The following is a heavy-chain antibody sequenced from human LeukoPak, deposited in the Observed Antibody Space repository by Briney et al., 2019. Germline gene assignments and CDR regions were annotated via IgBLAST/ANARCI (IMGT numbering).Heavy chain of an antibody. J-gene: IGHJ4*02. CDR1: GGSISSYY. CDR3: ARGIYSYGYYFDY. D-gene: IGHD5-18*01. V-gene: IGHV4-4*09. CDR2: IYTSGST. Sequence: SETLSLTCTVSGGSISSYYWSWIRQPPGKGLEWIGYIYTSGSTNYNPSLKSRVTISVDTSKNQFSLKLSSVTAADTAVYYRARGIYSYGYYFDYWAQGTLVTVSS.